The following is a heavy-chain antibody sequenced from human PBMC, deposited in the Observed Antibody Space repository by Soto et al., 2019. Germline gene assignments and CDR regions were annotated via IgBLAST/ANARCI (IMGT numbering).Heavy chain of an antibody. V-gene: IGHV3-23*01. D-gene: IGHD4-4*01. CDR2: ISGSGGST. CDR3: AKGGDYSNPGFDY. Sequence: EVQLLESGGGLVQPGGSLRLSCAASGFTFSSYAMSWVRQAPGKGLEWVSAISGSGGSTYYADSVKGRFTISRDNSKNTLYLQMNSLRAEDMAVHYCAKGGDYSNPGFDYWGQGTLVTVSS. CDR1: GFTFSSYA. J-gene: IGHJ4*02.